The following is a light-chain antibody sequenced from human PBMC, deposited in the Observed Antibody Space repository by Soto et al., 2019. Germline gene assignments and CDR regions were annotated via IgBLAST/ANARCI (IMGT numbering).Light chain of an antibody. Sequence: EIVLTQSPATLSSFPGHRLTLCCRASQYINTRLAWYQHRPGQAPRLLIYQTSIRAAGIPARFSASGSGTDFTLTISDVQPEDFALYYCHQRQSWPRTFGQGTKVDIK. J-gene: IGKJ1*01. CDR3: HQRQSWPRT. CDR1: QYINTR. CDR2: QTS. V-gene: IGKV3-11*01.